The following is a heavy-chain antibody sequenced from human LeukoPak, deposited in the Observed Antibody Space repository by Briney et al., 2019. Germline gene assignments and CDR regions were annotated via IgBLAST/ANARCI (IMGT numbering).Heavy chain of an antibody. J-gene: IGHJ4*02. CDR2: ISGDGGST. CDR3: VKDGGYNYGSFDY. V-gene: IGHV3-23*01. Sequence: PGGSLRLSCPASGFTFSSYAMRWVRQPPGKGLEWVSFISGDGGSTYYADSVKGRFTVSRDNSKNTLYLQMTSLRAEDTAVYYCVKDGGYNYGSFDYWGRGTLVTVSS. CDR1: GFTFSSYA. D-gene: IGHD5-18*01.